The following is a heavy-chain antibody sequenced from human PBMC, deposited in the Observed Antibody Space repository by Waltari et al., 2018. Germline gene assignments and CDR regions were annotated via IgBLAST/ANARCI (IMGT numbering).Heavy chain of an antibody. CDR2: ISYNERNI. Sequence: QVQLVESGGGVVQPGRSLRLSCTASEFTFSSYAMHWVRQAPGKGLEWVAVISYNERNIYYVDSVKGRFTISRDNSKKMLYLQMNSLITEDTAVYYCARDYCDRTNCHGMDVWG. CDR1: EFTFSSYA. J-gene: IGHJ6*01. D-gene: IGHD3-22*01. V-gene: IGHV3-30*04. CDR3: ARDYCDRTNCHGMDV.